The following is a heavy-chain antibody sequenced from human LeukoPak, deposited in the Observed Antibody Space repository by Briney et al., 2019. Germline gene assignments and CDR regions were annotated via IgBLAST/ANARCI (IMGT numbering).Heavy chain of an antibody. CDR3: ARTPGRSYYYYYMDV. V-gene: IGHV1-8*03. CDR2: MNPNSGNT. CDR1: GYTFTSYD. J-gene: IGHJ6*03. Sequence: GASVKVSCKASGYTFTSYDINWVRQATGQGLGWMGWMNPNSGNTGYAQKFQGRVTITRNTSISTAYMELSSLRSEDTAVYYCARTPGRSYYYYYMDVWGKGTTVTVSS.